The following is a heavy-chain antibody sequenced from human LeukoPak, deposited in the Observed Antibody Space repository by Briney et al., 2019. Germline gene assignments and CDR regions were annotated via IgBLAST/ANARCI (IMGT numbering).Heavy chain of an antibody. CDR2: ISSSSSYI. V-gene: IGHV3-21*01. CDR3: ARARQYSNAIDHYYYMDV. D-gene: IGHD6-6*01. J-gene: IGHJ6*03. CDR1: GFTLSSYS. Sequence: GGSLRLSCAASGFTLSSYSMNWVRQAPGKGLEWVSSISSSSSYIYYADSVKGRFTISRDNAKNSLYLQMNSLRAEDTAVYYCARARQYSNAIDHYYYMDVWGKGTTVTVSS.